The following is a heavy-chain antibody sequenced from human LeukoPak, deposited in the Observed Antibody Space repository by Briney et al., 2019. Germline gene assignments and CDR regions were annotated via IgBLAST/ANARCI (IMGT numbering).Heavy chain of an antibody. V-gene: IGHV4-39*01. Sequence: SETLSLTCTVSGGSIINRSYYWDWIRQPPGKGLGWIGSIYYSGTTYYNPSLKSRVTISVDASKNQFSLKLSSVTAADTAVYYCVARNGDYSYMDVWGKGTTVTVSS. CDR3: VARNGDYSYMDV. CDR2: IYYSGTT. J-gene: IGHJ6*03. CDR1: GGSIINRSYY. D-gene: IGHD1-1*01.